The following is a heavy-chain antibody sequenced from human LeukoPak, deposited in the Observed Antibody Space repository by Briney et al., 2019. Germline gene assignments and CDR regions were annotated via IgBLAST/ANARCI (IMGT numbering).Heavy chain of an antibody. V-gene: IGHV3-30*02. D-gene: IGHD3-22*01. J-gene: IGHJ3*02. CDR1: GFTFSSCG. Sequence: GSLILSCAASGFTFSSCGMHWVRQAPGKGLEWVSFIRYDGSNKYYADSVKGRFTISRDNSKNTLYLQMNSVRAEDTAVYYCAKPLVVDSSGMAAFDIWGQGTMVTVSS. CDR2: IRYDGSNK. CDR3: AKPLVVDSSGMAAFDI.